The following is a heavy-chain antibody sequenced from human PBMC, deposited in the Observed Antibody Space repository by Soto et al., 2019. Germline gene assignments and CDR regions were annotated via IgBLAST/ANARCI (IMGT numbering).Heavy chain of an antibody. CDR1: GYTFTSYG. CDR2: INVYNGHA. Sequence: QVQLVQSGAEGKKPGASVKVSCKASGYTFTSYGISWVRQAPGQGLEWMGWINVYNGHATYAQKFQGRVTMTRDKFAATAYMDVNSLTSDDTAVYFCTILYSISGRYNWLDPWGEGTRVTVSS. J-gene: IGHJ5*02. D-gene: IGHD5-18*01. CDR3: TILYSISGRYNWLDP. V-gene: IGHV1-18*01.